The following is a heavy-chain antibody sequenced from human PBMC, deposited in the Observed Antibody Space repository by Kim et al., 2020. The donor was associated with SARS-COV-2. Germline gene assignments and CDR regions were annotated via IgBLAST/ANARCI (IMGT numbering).Heavy chain of an antibody. Sequence: PAHANGFTGRFGISLDPSVSTAYLQLSSLKAEDTAVYYCARVWGIVEREDYWGQGTLVTVSS. CDR3: ARVWGIVEREDY. D-gene: IGHD3-16*01. J-gene: IGHJ4*02. CDR2: P. V-gene: IGHV7-4-1*02.